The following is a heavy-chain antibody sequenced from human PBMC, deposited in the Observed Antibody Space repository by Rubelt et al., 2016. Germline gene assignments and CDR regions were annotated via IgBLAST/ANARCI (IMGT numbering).Heavy chain of an antibody. J-gene: IGHJ3*02. CDR2: INHSGST. CDR1: GGSFSGYY. CDR3: AREGYCSGGSCGRQDAFDI. V-gene: IGHV4-34*01. Sequence: QVQLQQWGAGLLKPSETLSLTCAVYGGSFSGYYWSWIRQPPGKGLEWIGEINHSGSTNYNPSLKGRVTISVDTSKNQFSLKLSSVTAADTAVYYCAREGYCSGGSCGRQDAFDIWGQGTMVTVSS. D-gene: IGHD2-15*01.